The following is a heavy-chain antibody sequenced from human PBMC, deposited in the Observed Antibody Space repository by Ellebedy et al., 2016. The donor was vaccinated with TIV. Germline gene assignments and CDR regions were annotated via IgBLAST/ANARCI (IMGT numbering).Heavy chain of an antibody. CDR2: ISTSSSYT. D-gene: IGHD2-8*02. J-gene: IGHJ4*02. V-gene: IGHV3-11*06. CDR3: VRTGRPWFDY. CDR1: GFTVSDYY. Sequence: PGGSLRLSCAASGFTVSDYYMSWIRQAPGKGLEWVSTISTSSSYTKCADSVKGRFTVSRDDAKNSLYLHMNSLKAEDTAVYYCVRTGRPWFDYWGQGTLVTVSS.